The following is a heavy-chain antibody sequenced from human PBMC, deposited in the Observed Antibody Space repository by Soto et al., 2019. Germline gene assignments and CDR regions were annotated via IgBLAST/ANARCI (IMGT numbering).Heavy chain of an antibody. D-gene: IGHD3-3*01. CDR3: ARHPYYDFWSGYDYYYYGMDV. V-gene: IGHV5-51*01. Sequence: GDSQRVPCKCSEGRFTNYCSAWVRHLTGKGLEWMGIIYPGDSDTRYSPSFQGQVTISADKSISTAYLQWSSLKASDTAMYYCARHPYYDFWSGYDYYYYGMDVWVQRTTVPVSS. CDR2: IYPGDSDT. J-gene: IGHJ6*02. CDR1: EGRFTNYC.